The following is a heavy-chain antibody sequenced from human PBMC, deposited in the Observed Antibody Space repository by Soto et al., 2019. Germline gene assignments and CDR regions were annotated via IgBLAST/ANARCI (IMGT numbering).Heavy chain of an antibody. CDR2: IKQDGSEK. J-gene: IGHJ4*02. Sequence: EVQLVESGGGLVQPGGSLRLSCAASGFTFSSFWMYWVRQAPGRWLEWVSTIKQDGSEKYHVDSVKCRFTISRDNAKNSLYLQMSSLGADDTAVYYCARGYFFDSSRYYADYWGQGTLVTVSS. CDR3: ARGYFFDSSRYYADY. D-gene: IGHD3-22*01. CDR1: GFTFSSFW. V-gene: IGHV3-7*05.